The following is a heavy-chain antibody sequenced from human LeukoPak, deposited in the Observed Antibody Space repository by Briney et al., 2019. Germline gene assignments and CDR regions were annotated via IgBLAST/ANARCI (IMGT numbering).Heavy chain of an antibody. D-gene: IGHD3-10*01. CDR3: ARDPSWFPKLFDY. V-gene: IGHV3-20*04. CDR2: INWNGGST. J-gene: IGHJ4*02. Sequence: GGSLRLSCAASGFTFDDYAMHWVRQAPGKGLEWVSGINWNGGSTGYADSVKGRFTISRDNAKNSLYLQMNSLRAEDTALYYCARDPSWFPKLFDYWGQGTLVTVSS. CDR1: GFTFDDYA.